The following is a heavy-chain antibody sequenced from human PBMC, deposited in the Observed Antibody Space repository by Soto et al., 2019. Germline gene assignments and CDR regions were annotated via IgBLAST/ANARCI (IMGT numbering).Heavy chain of an antibody. CDR2: ISWNSGSI. CDR1: GFTFDDYA. J-gene: IGHJ3*02. Sequence: GGSLRLSCAASGFTFDDYAMHWVRQAPGKGLEWVSGISWNSGSIGYADSVKGRFTISRDNAKNSLYLQMNSLRAEDTAVYDCAKDYSVGANKAFDIWGQGTMVTVSS. CDR3: AKDYSVGANKAFDI. V-gene: IGHV3-9*01. D-gene: IGHD1-26*01.